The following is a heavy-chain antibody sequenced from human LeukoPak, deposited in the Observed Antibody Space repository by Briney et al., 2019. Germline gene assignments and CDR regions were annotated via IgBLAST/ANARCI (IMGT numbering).Heavy chain of an antibody. Sequence: GGSLRLSCAASGFTFSNYNMNWVRQAPGKGLECIAYISSSSSTIYYADSVKGRFTVSRDNAKNSLFLHMNSLRAEDTALYYCARENFADLFDFWGQGALVTVSS. D-gene: IGHD1-7*01. CDR1: GFTFSNYN. J-gene: IGHJ4*02. CDR2: ISSSSSTI. CDR3: ARENFADLFDF. V-gene: IGHV3-48*01.